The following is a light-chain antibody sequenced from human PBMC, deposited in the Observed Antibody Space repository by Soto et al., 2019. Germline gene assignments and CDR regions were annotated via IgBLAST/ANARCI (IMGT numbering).Light chain of an antibody. Sequence: DVVMTQSPLSLPVTLGQPASISCRSSQGLVHSDGNTYLNWFQQRPGQSPRRLIDKVSNRNPGVPDTFSGSGSGSGFTLKIRRVEDEDVGVYYCMRGTRWPLTFGQGTKVENK. CDR2: KVS. CDR3: MRGTRWPLT. CDR1: QGLVHSDGNTY. J-gene: IGKJ1*01. V-gene: IGKV2-30*02.